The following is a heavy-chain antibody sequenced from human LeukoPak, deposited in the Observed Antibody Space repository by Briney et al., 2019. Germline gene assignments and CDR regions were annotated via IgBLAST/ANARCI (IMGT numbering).Heavy chain of an antibody. CDR3: AREVVVVPAAINNWLDP. D-gene: IGHD2-2*01. Sequence: GASVKVSCKASGYTFTSYAMHWVRQAPGQRLEWMGWINAGNGNTKYPQKFQGRVTITRDTSASTAYMELSSLRSEDTAVYYCAREVVVVPAAINNWLDPWGQGTLVTVSS. CDR2: INAGNGNT. J-gene: IGHJ5*02. CDR1: GYTFTSYA. V-gene: IGHV1-3*01.